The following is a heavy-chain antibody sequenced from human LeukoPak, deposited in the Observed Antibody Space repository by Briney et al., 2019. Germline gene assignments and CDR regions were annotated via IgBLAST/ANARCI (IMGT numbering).Heavy chain of an antibody. CDR2: INHSGST. V-gene: IGHV4-39*07. CDR3: ARRSFYYDSSGSDY. CDR1: GGSISSGGYY. Sequence: PSETLSLTCTVSGGSISSGGYYWSWIRQPPGKGLEWIGEINHSGSTNYNPSLKSRVTMSVDTSKNQFSLKLSSVTAADTAIYYCARRSFYYDSSGSDYWGQGTLVTVSS. D-gene: IGHD3-22*01. J-gene: IGHJ4*02.